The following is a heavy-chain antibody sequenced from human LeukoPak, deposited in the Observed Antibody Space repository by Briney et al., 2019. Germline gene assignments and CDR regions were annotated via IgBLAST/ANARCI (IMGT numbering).Heavy chain of an antibody. V-gene: IGHV3-30*03. CDR2: ISYDGSNK. Sequence: LSLTCTVSGYSISSGYYWGWIRQPPGKGLEWVAVISYDGSNKYYADSVKGRFTISRDNSKNTLYLQMNSLRAEDTAVYYCARTGSSWYLDYWGQGTLVTVSS. CDR1: GYSISSGY. D-gene: IGHD6-13*01. CDR3: ARTGSSWYLDY. J-gene: IGHJ4*02.